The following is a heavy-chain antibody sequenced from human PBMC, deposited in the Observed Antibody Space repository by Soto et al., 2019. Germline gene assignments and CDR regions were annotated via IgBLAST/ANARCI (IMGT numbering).Heavy chain of an antibody. CDR3: ANGNVHSMLEY. V-gene: IGHV4-4*02. Sequence: ETLSRTCVVSDGSISSYVLSTWVRQPPGKGLEWIGKMYHSGGADDSPSLKSRVTISADSSKNRFCLRLNGVTATNTAVYYCANGNVHSMLEYWGQGTEVTV. J-gene: IGHJ4*02. CDR1: DGSISSYVL. CDR2: MYHSGGA. D-gene: IGHD1-1*01.